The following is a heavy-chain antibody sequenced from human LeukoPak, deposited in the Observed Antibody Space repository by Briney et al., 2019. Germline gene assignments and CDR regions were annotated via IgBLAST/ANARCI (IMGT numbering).Heavy chain of an antibody. CDR3: AKDLSYDSSGYYPYFDY. CDR2: ISYDGSNK. J-gene: IGHJ4*02. Sequence: GGSLRLSCAASGFTFSSYAMHWVRQAPGKGLEWVAVISYDGSNKYYADSVKGRFTISRDSSKNTLYLQMDSLRAEDTAVYYCAKDLSYDSSGYYPYFDYWGQGTLVTVSS. D-gene: IGHD3-22*01. V-gene: IGHV3-30-3*02. CDR1: GFTFSSYA.